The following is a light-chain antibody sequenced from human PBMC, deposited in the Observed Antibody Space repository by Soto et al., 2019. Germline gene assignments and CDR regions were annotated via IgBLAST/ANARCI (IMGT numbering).Light chain of an antibody. V-gene: IGKV4-1*01. Sequence: DIVVTQSPDSLAVSLGERATINCKSSQSVLYSSNNKNYLAWYQQKPGQPPKLLIYWASTRESGVPDRFSGSGSGTDFPLTISSLQAEDVAVYYCQQYYSTPWTFGQGTKVEIK. J-gene: IGKJ1*01. CDR3: QQYYSTPWT. CDR1: QSVLYSSNNKNY. CDR2: WAS.